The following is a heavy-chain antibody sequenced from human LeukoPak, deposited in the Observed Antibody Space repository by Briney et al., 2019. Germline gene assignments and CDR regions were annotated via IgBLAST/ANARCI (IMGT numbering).Heavy chain of an antibody. CDR2: IYYTGST. CDR1: DGSISNYY. D-gene: IGHD7-27*01. J-gene: IGHJ3*02. V-gene: IGHV4-59*01. CDR3: AKSPSWGSGLEAFDI. Sequence: ETLSLTCTVSDGSISNYYWIWIRQPPGKGLEWIGYIYYTGSTKYNPSLKSRVTLSVDSSKTQFSLKLNSVTAADTAVYYCAKSPSWGSGLEAFDIWGQGTMVTVSS.